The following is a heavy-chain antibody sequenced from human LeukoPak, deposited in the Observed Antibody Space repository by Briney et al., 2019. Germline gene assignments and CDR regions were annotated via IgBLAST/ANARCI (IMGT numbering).Heavy chain of an antibody. CDR2: INPNSGGT. V-gene: IGHV1-2*04. CDR1: GYTFTGYY. J-gene: IGHJ6*04. D-gene: IGHD6-13*01. Sequence: ASVKVSCKASGYTFTGYYMHWVRQAPGQGLEWMGRINPNSGGTNYAQKFQGWVTMTRDTSISTAYMELSRLRSDDTAVYYCARDLGAAAVYGMDVWGKGTTVTVSS. CDR3: ARDLGAAAVYGMDV.